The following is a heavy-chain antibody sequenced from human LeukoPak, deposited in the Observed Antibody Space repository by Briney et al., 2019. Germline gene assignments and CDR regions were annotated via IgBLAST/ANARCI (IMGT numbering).Heavy chain of an antibody. V-gene: IGHV3-7*03. J-gene: IGHJ3*02. CDR2: IKHDGNEK. CDR1: GFTFSNNW. D-gene: IGHD3-10*01. Sequence: GGSLRLSCTASGFTFSNNWMSWVRQAPGRGLDWVANIKHDGNEKYYVDSVKGRFTISRDNAMNSLFLQMNSLRAEDTAVYYCARERWGIALVREYAYDIWGHGTLVTVSS. CDR3: ARERWGIALVREYAYDI.